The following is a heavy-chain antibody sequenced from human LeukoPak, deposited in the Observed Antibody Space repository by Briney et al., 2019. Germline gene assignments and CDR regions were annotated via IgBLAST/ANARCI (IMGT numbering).Heavy chain of an antibody. CDR1: GFTFSSYS. J-gene: IGHJ4*02. V-gene: IGHV3-48*01. CDR2: ISSSSSTI. Sequence: QAGGSLRLSCAASGFTFSSYSMNWVRQAPGKGLEWVSYISSSSSTIYYADSVKGRFTISRDNAKNSLYLQMNSLRAEDTAAYYCARNPGGAVAGNFDYWGQGTLVTVSS. D-gene: IGHD6-19*01. CDR3: ARNPGGAVAGNFDY.